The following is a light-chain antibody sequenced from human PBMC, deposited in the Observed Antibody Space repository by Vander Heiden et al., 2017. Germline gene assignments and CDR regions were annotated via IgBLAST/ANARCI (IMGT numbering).Light chain of an antibody. CDR1: SSNIGSNT. V-gene: IGLV1-44*01. J-gene: IGLJ3*02. CDR3: AAWDDSLSGPV. Sequence: QSALTQPPSASGTPGQRVTISCAGSSSNIGSNTVNWYQQLPGTAPKLLIYSNHQRPSGVPDRFSGSKSGTSASLAISGLQSEDEADYYCAAWDDSLSGPVFGGGTKLTVL. CDR2: SNH.